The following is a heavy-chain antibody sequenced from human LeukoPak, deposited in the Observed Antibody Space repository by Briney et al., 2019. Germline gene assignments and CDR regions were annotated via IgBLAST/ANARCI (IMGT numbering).Heavy chain of an antibody. D-gene: IGHD3-22*01. CDR1: GDXISSYY. V-gene: IGHV4-59*06. CDR3: ARDSYDSTAYT. Sequence: PSETLSLTCTVSGDXISSYYCSWIRQHPGKGLEWIGYIYYSASTDYNPSLKSRATISVDMSKNQFFLKLNSVTAADTAVYYCARDSYDSTAYTWGQGILVTVSS. CDR2: IYYSAST. J-gene: IGHJ5*02.